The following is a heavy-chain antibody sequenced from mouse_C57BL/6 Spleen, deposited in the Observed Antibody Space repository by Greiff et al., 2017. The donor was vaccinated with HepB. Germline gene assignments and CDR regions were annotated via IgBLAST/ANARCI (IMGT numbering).Heavy chain of an antibody. Sequence: VKLMESGAELARPGASVKLSCQASGYTFTSYGISWVKQRTGQGLEWIGEIYPRSGNTYYNEKFKGKATLTADKSSSTAYMELRSLTSEDSAVYFCARGDNFYFDYWGQGTTLTVSS. CDR3: ARGDNFYFDY. CDR1: GYTFTSYG. V-gene: IGHV1-81*01. D-gene: IGHD1-3*01. CDR2: IYPRSGNT. J-gene: IGHJ2*01.